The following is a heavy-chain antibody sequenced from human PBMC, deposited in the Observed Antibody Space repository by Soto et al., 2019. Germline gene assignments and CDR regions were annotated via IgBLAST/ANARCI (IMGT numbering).Heavy chain of an antibody. J-gene: IGHJ4*02. D-gene: IGHD2-2*01. CDR3: VKDHGPYHLNFEF. Sequence: GASVKVSCKASGYNISSYDIIWVRQAAGQGLEWMGWMDPNRGHSDSVQNFRGRVTMTTNISASTAYMELSGLRSDDTGVYYCVKDHGPYHLNFEFWGRGTLVTVSS. V-gene: IGHV1-8*01. CDR1: GYNISSYD. CDR2: MDPNRGHS.